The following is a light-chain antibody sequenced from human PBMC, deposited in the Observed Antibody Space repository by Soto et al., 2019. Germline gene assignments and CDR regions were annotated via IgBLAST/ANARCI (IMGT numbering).Light chain of an antibody. CDR2: GAS. V-gene: IGKV3-15*01. J-gene: IGKJ5*01. CDR3: QQYNNWPPIT. CDR1: QSVGRN. Sequence: EIVLTQSPGTLSLSPGERATLSCRASQSVGRNLAWYQQKPGQAPRLLIYGASTTAPGIPARFSGSGSGTEFTLTISSLQSEDFAVYYCQQYNNWPPITFGQGTRLEIK.